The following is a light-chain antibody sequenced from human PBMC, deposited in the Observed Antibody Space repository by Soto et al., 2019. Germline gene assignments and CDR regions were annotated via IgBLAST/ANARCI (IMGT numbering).Light chain of an antibody. CDR2: DAF. CDR1: QRISSY. CDR3: QQRSNWPIT. J-gene: IGKJ5*01. Sequence: EIVLTQSPATLSLSPGERAILSCRASQRISSYLAWYQQRPVQAPRLLIYDAFNRATGIPARFSGSGSGTDFTLTISSLEPEDFAVYYCQQRSNWPITFGQGTRLEIK. V-gene: IGKV3-11*01.